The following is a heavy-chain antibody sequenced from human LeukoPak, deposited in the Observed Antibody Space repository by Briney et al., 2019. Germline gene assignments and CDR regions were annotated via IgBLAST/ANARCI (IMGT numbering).Heavy chain of an antibody. V-gene: IGHV4-4*07. Sequence: SETLSLTCTVSGGSISGQYWSWLRQPAGKGLEWIGRLYTSGSTNYNPSLKSRVTMSVDTSKNQFSLKLNSVTAADTAVYYCAREEGDYRGYSFDYWGQGILVTVSS. D-gene: IGHD4-17*01. CDR3: AREEGDYRGYSFDY. J-gene: IGHJ4*02. CDR2: LYTSGST. CDR1: GGSISGQY.